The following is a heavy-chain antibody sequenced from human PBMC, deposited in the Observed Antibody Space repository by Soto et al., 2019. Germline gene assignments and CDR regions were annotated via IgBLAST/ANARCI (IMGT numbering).Heavy chain of an antibody. Sequence: QVQLVESGGGVVQPGRSLRLSCAASGFNFSNYALHWVRQAPGKGLEWVTVISFDGNYKNYADSVKGRFTISRDNSKNPLYLQVNSLRIEDTAIYYCAREGSSSWFKGSAFDIWGQGTMVIVSS. CDR1: GFNFSNYA. V-gene: IGHV3-30-3*01. J-gene: IGHJ3*02. CDR3: AREGSSSWFKGSAFDI. CDR2: ISFDGNYK. D-gene: IGHD6-13*01.